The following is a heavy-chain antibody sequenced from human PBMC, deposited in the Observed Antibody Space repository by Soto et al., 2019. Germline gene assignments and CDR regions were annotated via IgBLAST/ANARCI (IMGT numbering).Heavy chain of an antibody. CDR1: GYTFTTYG. CDR3: ARGGSYNEAVIHGASDI. Sequence: QVQLVQSGAEVRKPGASVKVSCKASGYTFTTYGISWVRQAPGQGLEWMGWISPYNGNTNYAQKLQGRVTMTTDTSTRTAYMELRRPRSDDTGVYYCARGGSYNEAVIHGASDIWGPGTMVTVSS. V-gene: IGHV1-18*01. D-gene: IGHD1-26*01. J-gene: IGHJ3*02. CDR2: ISPYNGNT.